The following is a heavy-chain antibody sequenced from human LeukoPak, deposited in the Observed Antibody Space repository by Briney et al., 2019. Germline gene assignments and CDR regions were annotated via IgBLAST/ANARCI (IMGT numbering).Heavy chain of an antibody. Sequence: SETLCLTCAVYGGSFSGYYWSWIRQPPGKGLEWIGEINHSGSTNYNPSLKSRVTISVDTSKNQFSLKLSSVTAADTAVYYCARLRGRDYFDYWGQGTLVTVSS. J-gene: IGHJ4*02. D-gene: IGHD5-12*01. CDR1: GGSFSGYY. V-gene: IGHV4-34*01. CDR3: ARLRGRDYFDY. CDR2: INHSGST.